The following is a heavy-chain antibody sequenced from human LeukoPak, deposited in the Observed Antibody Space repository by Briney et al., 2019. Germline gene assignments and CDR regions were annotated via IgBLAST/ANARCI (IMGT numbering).Heavy chain of an antibody. CDR2: IHYSGST. CDR1: GGSISSYY. V-gene: IGHV4-59*01. J-gene: IGHJ5*02. CDR3: ARLDARNSYYDFWSGRNWFDP. Sequence: MASETLSLTCTVSGGSISSYYWSWIRQPPGKGLEWIGYIHYSGSTNHNPSLKSRITISVDTSKNQLSLKLTSVTAADTAVYYCARLDARNSYYDFWSGRNWFDPWGQGTLLTVSS. D-gene: IGHD3-3*01.